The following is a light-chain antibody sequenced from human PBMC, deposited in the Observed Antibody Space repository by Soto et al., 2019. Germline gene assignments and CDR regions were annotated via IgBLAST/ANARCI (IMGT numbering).Light chain of an antibody. J-gene: IGKJ1*01. CDR3: QQYYSYPPVT. Sequence: AIRMTQSPSSLSASTGDRVTITCRASQGISSYLAWYQQKPGKAPKLLIYAASTLQSGVPSRFSGSGSGTDFTLTISCLQSEDFATSYCQQYYSYPPVTFGQGTKVEIK. CDR1: QGISSY. V-gene: IGKV1-8*01. CDR2: AAS.